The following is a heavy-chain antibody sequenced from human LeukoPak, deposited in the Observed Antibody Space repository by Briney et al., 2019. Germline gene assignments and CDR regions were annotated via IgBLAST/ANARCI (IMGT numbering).Heavy chain of an antibody. Sequence: ASVKVSCKASGYTFTSYYKHWVRQAPGQGLEWMGIINPSGGSTSYAQKFQGRVTMTRDTSTSTVYMELSSLRSEDTAVYYCARGGGKYCSSTSCYLFDYWGQGTLVTVSS. CDR1: GYTFTSYY. V-gene: IGHV1-46*01. J-gene: IGHJ4*02. CDR2: INPSGGST. D-gene: IGHD2-2*01. CDR3: ARGGGKYCSSTSCYLFDY.